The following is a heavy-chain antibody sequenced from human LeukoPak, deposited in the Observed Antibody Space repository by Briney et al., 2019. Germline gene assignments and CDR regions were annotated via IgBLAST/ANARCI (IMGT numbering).Heavy chain of an antibody. Sequence: PGGSLRLSCAASGFSFNDAGMSWVRQGSGKGLEWVGRIKRKSDGGTTDYAAPVKGRFTISRDDSKNTLYLHMNSLKTEDTAVYYSTTCSGGSCSHFDRWGQGTVVTVSS. V-gene: IGHV3-15*01. J-gene: IGHJ4*02. CDR1: GFSFNDAG. CDR2: IKRKSDGGTT. D-gene: IGHD2-15*01. CDR3: TTCSGGSCSHFDR.